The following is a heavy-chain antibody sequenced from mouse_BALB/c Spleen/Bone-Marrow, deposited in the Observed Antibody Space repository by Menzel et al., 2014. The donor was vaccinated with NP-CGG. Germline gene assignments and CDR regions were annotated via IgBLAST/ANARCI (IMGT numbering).Heavy chain of an antibody. CDR1: GYTFTSYW. D-gene: IGHD2-1*01. CDR3: ARYGNYDAMDY. Sequence: SGAELVKPGASVKLPCKASGYTFTSYWMHWVKQRPGQGLEWIGEINPSNGRTNYNETFKSKATLTVDKSSTTAYMQLSSLTSDDSAVYYCARYGNYDAMDYWGQGTSVTVSS. CDR2: INPSNGRT. J-gene: IGHJ4*01. V-gene: IGHV1S81*02.